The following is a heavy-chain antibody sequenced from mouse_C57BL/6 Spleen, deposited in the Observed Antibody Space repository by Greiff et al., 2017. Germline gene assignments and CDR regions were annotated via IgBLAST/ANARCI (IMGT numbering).Heavy chain of an antibody. CDR1: GFNIKDDY. CDR2: IDPENGDT. V-gene: IGHV14-4*01. Sequence: VQLQQSGAELVRPGASVKLSCTASGFNIKDDYMHWVKQRPEQGLEWIGWIDPENGDTEYASKFQGKATITADTSSNTAYLQLNSLTSEDTAVYYCTTLYSSGVAYWGQGTLVTVSA. D-gene: IGHD3-2*02. CDR3: TTLYSSGVAY. J-gene: IGHJ3*01.